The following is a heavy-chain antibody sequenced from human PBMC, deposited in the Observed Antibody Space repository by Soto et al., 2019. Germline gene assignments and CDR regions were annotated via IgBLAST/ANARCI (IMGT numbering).Heavy chain of an antibody. V-gene: IGHV3-33*01. CDR3: ARDPGRGEPPFDH. D-gene: IGHD3-10*01. CDR1: GFNLRTYG. J-gene: IGHJ4*02. CDR2: VWKDETNK. Sequence: QVQLVESGGGVVRPGGSLRPSCAASGFNLRTYGIHWVRQGPGKGREGVAVVWKDETNKYYGDSFQGRVTISRDNSKNTVYLQLNSLRVDDTAVYKCARDPGRGEPPFDHWGQGTLVTVSS.